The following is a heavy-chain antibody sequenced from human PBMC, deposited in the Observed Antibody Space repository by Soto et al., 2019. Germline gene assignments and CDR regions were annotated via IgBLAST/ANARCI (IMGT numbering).Heavy chain of an antibody. CDR1: GYTFTSTY. Sequence: ASVKVSCKASGYTFTSTYLTWVRQAPGRGLEWVGWISPDNGNTNYAQKLQGRVTMTTDTSTNTVYLELRSLRPDDTAVYYCTRGGGAHYRVDPWGQGTLVTVSS. V-gene: IGHV1-18*01. CDR2: ISPDNGNT. J-gene: IGHJ5*02. CDR3: TRGGGAHYRVDP. D-gene: IGHD1-26*01.